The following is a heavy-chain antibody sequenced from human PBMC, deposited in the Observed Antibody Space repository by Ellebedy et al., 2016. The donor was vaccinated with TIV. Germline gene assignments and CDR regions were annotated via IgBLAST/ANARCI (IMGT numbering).Heavy chain of an antibody. CDR1: GFTFTNYI. CDR2: INTRSTYM. CDR3: ARDRGGSSLDS. D-gene: IGHD1-26*01. J-gene: IGHJ4*02. Sequence: GGSLRLXCDVSGFTFTNYIMNWVRQAPGKGLEWVSSINTRSTYMYYADSIKGRFAISRDNAKNSLYLQMNSLRAEDTAVYYCARDRGGSSLDSWGQGTLVTVSS. V-gene: IGHV3-21*01.